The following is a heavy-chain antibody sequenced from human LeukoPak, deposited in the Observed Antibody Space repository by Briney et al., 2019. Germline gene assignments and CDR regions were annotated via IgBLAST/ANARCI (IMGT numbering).Heavy chain of an antibody. J-gene: IGHJ4*02. D-gene: IGHD6-19*01. Sequence: HPGGSLRLSCAASGFTFSSYAMHWVRQAPGKGLGWVAVISYDGSNKYYADSVKGRFTISRDNSKNTLYLQMNSLRAEDTAVYYCARVIAVAGTLDYWGQGTLVTVSS. V-gene: IGHV3-30-3*01. CDR3: ARVIAVAGTLDY. CDR2: ISYDGSNK. CDR1: GFTFSSYA.